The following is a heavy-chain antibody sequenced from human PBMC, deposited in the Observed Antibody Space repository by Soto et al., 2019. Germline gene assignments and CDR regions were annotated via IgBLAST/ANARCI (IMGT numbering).Heavy chain of an antibody. CDR1: GFTFSDYS. D-gene: IGHD2-15*01. Sequence: EVQLLESGGGLVQPGGSLRLSCAASGFTFSDYSMSWVRQAPGKGLEWVSSLSGNGGTPCSPDSVQGRFTISRDNCRNTVYLQINSLRAEDTAMYYCTKGTGGSCYSAIGFWGQGTLVTVSS. V-gene: IGHV3-23*01. CDR3: TKGTGGSCYSAIGF. CDR2: LSGNGGTP. J-gene: IGHJ4*02.